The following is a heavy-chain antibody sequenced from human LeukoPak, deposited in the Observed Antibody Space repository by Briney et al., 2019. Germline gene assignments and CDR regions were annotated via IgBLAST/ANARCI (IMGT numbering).Heavy chain of an antibody. CDR1: GFXLSHYY. D-gene: IGHD6-13*01. J-gene: IGHJ4*02. CDR3: ARNPGTGTLDY. CDR2: ISSDSTHT. V-gene: IGHV3-11*06. Sequence: GGSLRLSCAASGFXLSHYYISWVRQAPGKGLEWVSFISSDSTHTNYADSLKGRFTISRDNAKNSLYLQMNSLRAEDTALYYCARNPGTGTLDYWGQGTLVTVSS.